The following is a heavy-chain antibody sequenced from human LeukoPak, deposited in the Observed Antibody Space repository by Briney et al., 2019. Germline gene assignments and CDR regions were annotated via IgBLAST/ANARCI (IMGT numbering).Heavy chain of an antibody. Sequence: PGGSLRLSCAASAFTFSSYDMHWVRQAPGKGLEWVAAISYDGTNEYYADSVKGRFTISRDNSKNTLYLQMNSLRAEDTAVYYCAREGELLGDQYYFDYWGQGTLVTVSS. CDR2: ISYDGTNE. CDR1: AFTFSSYD. J-gene: IGHJ4*02. V-gene: IGHV3-30*03. CDR3: AREGELLGDQYYFDY. D-gene: IGHD3-10*01.